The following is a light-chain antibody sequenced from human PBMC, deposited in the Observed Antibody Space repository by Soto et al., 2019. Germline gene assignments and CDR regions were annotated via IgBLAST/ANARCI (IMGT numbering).Light chain of an antibody. CDR2: QDS. Sequence: SYELAQPPSVSVSPGQTATITCSGDNLGHKYACWYQQKPGQSPVLVIYQDSQRPSGIPERFSGSNSGNTATLTISATQTIDEADYYCQAWDSDTEVVGGGTKLTVL. CDR3: QAWDSDTEV. J-gene: IGLJ2*01. CDR1: NLGHKY. V-gene: IGLV3-1*01.